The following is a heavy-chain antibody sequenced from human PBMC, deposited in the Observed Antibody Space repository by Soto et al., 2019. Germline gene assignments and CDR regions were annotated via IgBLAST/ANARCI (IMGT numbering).Heavy chain of an antibody. CDR1: GLLFSGYG. D-gene: IGHD4-17*01. J-gene: IGHJ4*02. Sequence: HAGGSLRLSCAVPGLLFSGYGMHWVRQAPGKGLEWVALIRFDGTNIEYADSVRGRFTISRDNSKNMLYLQMNSLRVEDTAVYYCARDRIGRTVFYGYFDYWGQGTLVTVSS. CDR2: IRFDGTNI. CDR3: ARDRIGRTVFYGYFDY. V-gene: IGHV3-33*01.